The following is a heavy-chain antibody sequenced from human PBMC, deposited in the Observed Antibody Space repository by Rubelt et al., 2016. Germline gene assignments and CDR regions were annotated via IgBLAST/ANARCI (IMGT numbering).Heavy chain of an antibody. CDR1: GGFISTYY. CDR3: ARDAGYGSGNYPGYYGMDV. CDR2: LYYSGST. Sequence: QVQLEESGPGLVKPSETLSLTCNVSGGFISTYYWNWMRQPPGKGLEWIGYLYYSGSTSYNPSLTRRVPISVDTSKNQFSQNRTSVTAADTAVYYCARDAGYGSGNYPGYYGMDVWGQGTTVTVSS. D-gene: IGHD3-10*01. V-gene: IGHV4-59*01. J-gene: IGHJ6*02.